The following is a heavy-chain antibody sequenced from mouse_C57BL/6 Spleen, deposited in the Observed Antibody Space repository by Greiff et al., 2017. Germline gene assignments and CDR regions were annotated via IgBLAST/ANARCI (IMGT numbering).Heavy chain of an antibody. V-gene: IGHV1-50*01. Sequence: VQLQQPGAELVKPGASVKLSCKASGYTFTSYWMQWVKQRPGQGLEWIGEIDPSDSYTNYNQKFKGKATVTVDTASSTADMQRSSLTSEDSTVYYCARHYSDYWYFDVWGTGTTVTVST. CDR2: IDPSDSYT. CDR3: ARHYSDYWYFDV. D-gene: IGHD2-12*01. CDR1: GYTFTSYW. J-gene: IGHJ1*03.